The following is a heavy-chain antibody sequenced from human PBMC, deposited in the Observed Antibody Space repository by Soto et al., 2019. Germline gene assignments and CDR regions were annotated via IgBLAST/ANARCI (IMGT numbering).Heavy chain of an antibody. CDR1: GFTFSSYA. D-gene: IGHD3-16*01. CDR3: AKGGVGNDYVPPDYYYYGMDV. Sequence: GGSLRLSCAASGFTFSSYAMSWVRQAPGKGLEWVSAISGSGGSTYYADSVKGRFTISRDNSKNTLYLQMNSLRAEDTAVYYCAKGGVGNDYVPPDYYYYGMDVWGQGTTVTVSS. J-gene: IGHJ6*02. CDR2: ISGSGGST. V-gene: IGHV3-23*01.